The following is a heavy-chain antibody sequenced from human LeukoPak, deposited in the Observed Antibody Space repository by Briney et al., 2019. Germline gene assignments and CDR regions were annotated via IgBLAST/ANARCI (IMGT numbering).Heavy chain of an antibody. Sequence: SETLSLTCAVYGGSFSGYYWSWIRQPAGKGLEWIGRIYTSGSTNYNPSLKSRVTISVDTSKNQFSLKLSSVTAADTAVYYCAREATYYYGSGSYWYWFDPWGQGTLVTVSS. D-gene: IGHD3-10*01. V-gene: IGHV4-4*07. CDR1: GGSFSGYY. CDR2: IYTSGST. CDR3: AREATYYYGSGSYWYWFDP. J-gene: IGHJ5*02.